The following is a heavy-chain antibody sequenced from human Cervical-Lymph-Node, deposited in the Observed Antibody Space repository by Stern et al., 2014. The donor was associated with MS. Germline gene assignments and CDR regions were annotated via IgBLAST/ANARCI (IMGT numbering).Heavy chain of an antibody. D-gene: IGHD6-19*01. J-gene: IGHJ4*02. CDR1: GFTFSTYG. Sequence: EVQLLESGGGLVQPGGSLRLSCAASGFTFSTYGMSWVRQAPGTGLEWVSAIDAGGCSTYYADSVKGRFTISRDNSKNTLYVQMNSLRVEDTAVYYCAGEQWPYLDYWGQGTLVTVSS. CDR2: IDAGGCST. CDR3: AGEQWPYLDY. V-gene: IGHV3-23*01.